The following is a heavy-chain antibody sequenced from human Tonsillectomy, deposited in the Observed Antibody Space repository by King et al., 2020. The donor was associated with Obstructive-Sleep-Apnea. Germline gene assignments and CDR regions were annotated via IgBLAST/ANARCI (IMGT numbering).Heavy chain of an antibody. Sequence: VQLQESGPGLVKPSQTLSLTCTFSGGSISSGGYYWSCIRQHPGKGLEWIGCIYYSGSPYYNPSLKSQVTISVDTSKNQFSLKLGSVTAADTAVYYCARSGSYRDDAFDIWGQGTMVTVSS. D-gene: IGHD1-26*01. J-gene: IGHJ3*02. V-gene: IGHV4-31*01. CDR1: GGSISSGGYY. CDR3: ARSGSYRDDAFDI. CDR2: IYYSGSP.